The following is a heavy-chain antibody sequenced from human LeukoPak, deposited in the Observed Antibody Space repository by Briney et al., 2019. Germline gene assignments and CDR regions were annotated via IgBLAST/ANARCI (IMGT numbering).Heavy chain of an antibody. J-gene: IGHJ6*01. CDR2: ISGSGGST. CDR3: AKGARYYDFWSGPPHYYYGMDV. D-gene: IGHD3-3*01. Sequence: GGALRLSCAASGFTFSSYALSWVPQAPGEGLEWVSAISGSGGSTHYADSAKGRFTISRDNSKKTLYLQMNSLRGEDTGVYYCAKGARYYDFWSGPPHYYYGMDVWGQGATVTVSS. V-gene: IGHV3-23*01. CDR1: GFTFSSYA.